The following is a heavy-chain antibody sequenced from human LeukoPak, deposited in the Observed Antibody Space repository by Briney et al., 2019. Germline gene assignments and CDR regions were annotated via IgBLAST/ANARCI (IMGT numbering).Heavy chain of an antibody. V-gene: IGHV3-11*05. D-gene: IGHD1-26*01. CDR1: GFTYTDFY. CDR2: IGSSSTHT. Sequence: GSLRLSCAASGFTYTDFYMNWIRQAPGKGPEWISFIGSSSTHTNYADSVKGRFTISRDNTKNSLFLQMNSLRDEDTAVYYCARDLLTYRGSYPDYWGGGTLSTVSS. J-gene: IGHJ4*01. CDR3: ARDLLTYRGSYPDY.